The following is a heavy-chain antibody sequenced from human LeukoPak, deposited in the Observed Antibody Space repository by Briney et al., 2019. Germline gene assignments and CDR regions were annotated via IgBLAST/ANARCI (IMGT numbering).Heavy chain of an antibody. CDR3: ARDRYLYSGGGDYYYGIDV. J-gene: IGHJ6*02. CDR1: GFTFSDYY. Sequence: GGSLRLSCAASGFTFSDYYMSWIRQAPGKGLEWVSYISSSGSTIYYADSVKGRFTISRNNARNSLYLQMNSLRAEDTAVYYCARDRYLYSGGGDYYYGIDVWGQGTTVTVSS. D-gene: IGHD6-19*01. CDR2: ISSSGSTI. V-gene: IGHV3-11*01.